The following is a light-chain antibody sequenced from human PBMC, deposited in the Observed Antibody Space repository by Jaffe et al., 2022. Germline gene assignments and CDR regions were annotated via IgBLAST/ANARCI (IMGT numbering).Light chain of an antibody. V-gene: IGKV2-28*01. CDR3: MQALQTPVT. J-gene: IGKJ3*01. CDR1: QSLLHSNGYHY. Sequence: IVMTQSPLSLPVTPGEPASISCRSSQSLLHSNGYHYLGWYLQKPGQSPQLLIYLGSNRASGVPDRFSGSGSGTDFTLKISRVEAEDVGVYYCMQALQTPVTFGPGTKVDIK. CDR2: LGS.